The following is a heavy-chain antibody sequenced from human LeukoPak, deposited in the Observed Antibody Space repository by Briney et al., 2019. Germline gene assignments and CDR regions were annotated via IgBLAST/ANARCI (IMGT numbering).Heavy chain of an antibody. CDR2: MSYDGSNK. J-gene: IGHJ4*02. CDR1: GFTFSSYG. Sequence: PGGSLRLSCAASGFTFSSYGMHWVRQAPGKGLEWVAVMSYDGSNKYYADSVKGRFTISRDNSKNTLYLQMNSLRAEDTAVYYCVKDHGIVVVIAFFDYWGQGTLVTVSS. D-gene: IGHD3-22*01. V-gene: IGHV3-30*18. CDR3: VKDHGIVVVIAFFDY.